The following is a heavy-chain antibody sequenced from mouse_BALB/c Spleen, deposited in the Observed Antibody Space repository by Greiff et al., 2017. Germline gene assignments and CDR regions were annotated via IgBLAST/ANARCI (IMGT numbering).Heavy chain of an antibody. CDR1: GYSITSGYY. CDR2: ISYDGSN. V-gene: IGHV3-6*02. Sequence: DVQLQESGPGLVKPSQSLSLTCSVTGYSITSGYYWNWIRQFPGNKLEWMGYISYDGSNNYNPSLKNRISITRDTSKNQFFLKLNSVTTEDTATYYCAREEELGWFAYWGQGTLVTVSA. CDR3: AREEELGWFAY. D-gene: IGHD4-1*01. J-gene: IGHJ3*01.